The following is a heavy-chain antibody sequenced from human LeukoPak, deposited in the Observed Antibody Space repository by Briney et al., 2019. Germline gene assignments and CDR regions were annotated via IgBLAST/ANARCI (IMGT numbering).Heavy chain of an antibody. CDR3: ARGLPDMVRGVIWFDP. Sequence: RRASVKVSCKASGYTFTSYDINWVRQATGQGLEWMGGIIPIFGTANYAQKFQGRVTITADESTSTAYMELSSLRSEATAVYYCARGLPDMVRGVIWFDPWGQGTLVTVSS. CDR1: GYTFTSYD. J-gene: IGHJ5*02. D-gene: IGHD3-10*01. V-gene: IGHV1-69*13. CDR2: IIPIFGTA.